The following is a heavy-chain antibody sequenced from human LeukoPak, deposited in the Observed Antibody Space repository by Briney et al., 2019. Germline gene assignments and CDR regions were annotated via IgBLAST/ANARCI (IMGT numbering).Heavy chain of an antibody. CDR3: ARSLGTYYYDISGFVYFQH. V-gene: IGHV4-4*07. CDR2: MCKSGST. D-gene: IGHD3-22*01. Sequence: AETLSLTCTVSGGSVTTYYWSWIRQPAGKGLEWIGRMCKSGSTNYNPSLESRVTLSADTSKNQFSLKMSSVTAADTGVYYCARSLGTYYYDISGFVYFQHWGQGTLVTVSS. CDR1: GGSVTTYY. J-gene: IGHJ1*01.